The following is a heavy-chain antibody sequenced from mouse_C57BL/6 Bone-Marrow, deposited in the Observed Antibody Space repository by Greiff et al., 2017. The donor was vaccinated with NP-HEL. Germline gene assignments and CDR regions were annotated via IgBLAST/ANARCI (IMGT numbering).Heavy chain of an antibody. J-gene: IGHJ2*01. Sequence: VQLQQSGAELVRPGASVTLSCKASGYTFTDYEMHWVKQTPVHGLEWIGAIDPETGGTAYNQKFKGKAILTADKCSSTAYMELRSLTSEDSAVYYCTRRGTDFDYWGQGTTLTVSS. CDR2: IDPETGGT. CDR3: TRRGTDFDY. V-gene: IGHV1-15*01. CDR1: GYTFTDYE.